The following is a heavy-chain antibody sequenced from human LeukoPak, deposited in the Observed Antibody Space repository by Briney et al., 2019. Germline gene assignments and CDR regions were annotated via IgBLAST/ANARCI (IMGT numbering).Heavy chain of an antibody. D-gene: IGHD2-21*02. J-gene: IGHJ2*01. CDR1: GGSISSGGYS. V-gene: IGHV4-30-2*01. CDR3: ARDASCGGDCYRGNWYFDL. Sequence: SQTLSLTCAVSGGSISSGGYSWSWIRQPPGKGREWIGYIYHSGSTYYNPSLKSRVTISVDRSKNQFSLKLSSVTAADTAVYYCARDASCGGDCYRGNWYFDLWGRGTLVTVSS. CDR2: IYHSGST.